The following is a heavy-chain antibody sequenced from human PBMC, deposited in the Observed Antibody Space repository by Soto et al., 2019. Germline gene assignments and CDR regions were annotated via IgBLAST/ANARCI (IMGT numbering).Heavy chain of an antibody. CDR2: IIPMFGTP. J-gene: IGHJ6*02. CDR3: GGERDDHHVGLDIDA. D-gene: IGHD1-26*01. Sequence: QVQLVQSGAEVKKPGSSVKVSCKASGGAFNNYIFDWVRQAPGQGLEWMGGIIPMFGTPKYAQTFQHRLTCSADVSTGPAYMELTSLTFAVTAFCDCGGERDDHHVGLDIDAWGQGTRVTVSS. CDR1: GGAFNNYI. V-gene: IGHV1-69*01.